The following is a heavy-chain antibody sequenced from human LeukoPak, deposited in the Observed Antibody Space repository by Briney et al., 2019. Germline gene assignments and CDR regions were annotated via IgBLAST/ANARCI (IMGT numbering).Heavy chain of an antibody. J-gene: IGHJ6*02. CDR1: GYTFTSYG. CDR3: AREDIVVVPAALGGYYYYGMDV. V-gene: IGHV1-18*01. Sequence: ASVKVSCKASGYTFTSYGISWVRQAPGQGLEWMGWISAYNGNTNYAQKLQGRVTMTTDTSTSTAYMELRSLRSDDTAVYYCAREDIVVVPAALGGYYYYGMDVWDQGTTVTVSS. D-gene: IGHD2-2*01. CDR2: ISAYNGNT.